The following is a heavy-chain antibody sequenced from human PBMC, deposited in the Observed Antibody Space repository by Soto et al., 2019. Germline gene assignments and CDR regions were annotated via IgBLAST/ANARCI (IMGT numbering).Heavy chain of an antibody. CDR2: ISKSDYT. CDR3: SRVSRGAAGGYS. V-gene: IGHV3-21*04. J-gene: IGHJ4*02. D-gene: IGHD6-13*01. Sequence: NPGGSLRLSCTVSGFAFNNYGINWVRQAPGKGLEWVSSISKSDYTYYSDSVKGRFAISRDNAKSSLYLEMNNLRADDTAVYFCSRVSRGAAGGYSWGQGTLVTVSS. CDR1: GFAFNNYG.